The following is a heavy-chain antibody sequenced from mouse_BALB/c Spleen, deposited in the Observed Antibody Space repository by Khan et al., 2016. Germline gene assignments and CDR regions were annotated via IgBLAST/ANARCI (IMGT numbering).Heavy chain of an antibody. CDR3: AKVGGGYAFAY. CDR1: GFKIKDTY. D-gene: IGHD1-2*01. V-gene: IGHV14-3*02. Sequence: VQLQQPGAELVKPGASVKLSCTASGFKIKDTYMHWVKQRPEQGLEWIGRIDPANGNTKYDPKFQGKATITADTSSNTAYLQLSSLTSEDTAVYYCAKVGGGYAFAYWGQGTLVTVSA. CDR2: IDPANGNT. J-gene: IGHJ3*01.